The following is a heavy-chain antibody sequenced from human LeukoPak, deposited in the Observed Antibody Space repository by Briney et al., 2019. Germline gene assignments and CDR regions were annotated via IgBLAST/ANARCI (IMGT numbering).Heavy chain of an antibody. CDR1: GFTFSSYS. J-gene: IGHJ3*02. Sequence: PGGSLRLSCAASGFTFSSYSMNWVRQAPGKGLEWVSYISSSSSTIYYADSVKGRFTISRDNAKNSLYLQMNSLRAEDTAVYYCARDLGYCSSTSCYGRAFDIWGQGTMVTVSS. V-gene: IGHV3-48*01. CDR2: ISSSSSTI. D-gene: IGHD2-2*01. CDR3: ARDLGYCSSTSCYGRAFDI.